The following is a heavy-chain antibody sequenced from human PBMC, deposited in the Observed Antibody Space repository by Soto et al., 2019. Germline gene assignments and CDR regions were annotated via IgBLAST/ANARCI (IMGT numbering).Heavy chain of an antibody. J-gene: IGHJ6*03. V-gene: IGHV3-72*01. CDR3: ARSSTVNTYYYMDV. Sequence: EVQLVESGGGLVQPGGSLRLSCAASGFTFSDHYMDWVRQAPGKGLEWVGRTRNKAKSYNTEYAASVKGRFTISRDDSKNSLYLQMNSLKTEDTAVYYCARSSTVNTYYYMDVWGKGTTVTVSS. D-gene: IGHD4-4*01. CDR2: TRNKAKSYNT. CDR1: GFTFSDHY.